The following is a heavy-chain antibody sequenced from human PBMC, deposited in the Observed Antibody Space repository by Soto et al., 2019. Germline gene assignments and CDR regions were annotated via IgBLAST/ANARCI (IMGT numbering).Heavy chain of an antibody. CDR1: GFTFSSYG. CDR2: ISYDGSNK. D-gene: IGHD3-22*01. V-gene: IGHV3-30*18. J-gene: IGHJ3*02. CDR3: AKDFEYYYDSSGYAFDI. Sequence: QVQLVESGGGVVQPGRSLRLSCAASGFTFSSYGMHWVRQAPGKGLEWVAVISYDGSNKYYADSVKGRFTISRDNSKNTLYLQMNSLRAEDTAVYYCAKDFEYYYDSSGYAFDIWGQGTMVTVSS.